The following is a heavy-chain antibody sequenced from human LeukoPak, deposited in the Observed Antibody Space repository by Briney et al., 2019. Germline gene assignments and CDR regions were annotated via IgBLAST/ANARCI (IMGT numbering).Heavy chain of an antibody. CDR3: AGRSGSYLYNWFDP. J-gene: IGHJ5*02. CDR1: GGSISSRNYY. CDR2: INHSGST. V-gene: IGHV4-39*07. Sequence: SETLSLTCTVSGGSISSRNYYWGWIRQPPGKGLEWIGEINHSGSTNYNPSLKSRVTISVDTSKNQFSLKLSSVTAADTAVYYCAGRSGSYLYNWFDPWGQGTLVTVSS. D-gene: IGHD3-10*01.